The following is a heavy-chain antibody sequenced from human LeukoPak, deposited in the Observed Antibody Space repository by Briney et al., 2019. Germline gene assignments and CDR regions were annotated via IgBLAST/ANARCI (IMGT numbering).Heavy chain of an antibody. CDR3: ARDKYHLDY. V-gene: IGHV6-1*01. D-gene: IGHD2-2*01. J-gene: IGHJ4*02. Sequence: SQTLSLTCAISGDSVSTAYSAWNWIRQSPSGGLEWLGRTYYRSKWNYDYAISVQSRITINPDTSKNQFSLQLNSVTPEDTAVYYCARDKYHLDYWGPGTLVTVSS. CDR2: TYYRSKWNY. CDR1: GDSVSTAYSA.